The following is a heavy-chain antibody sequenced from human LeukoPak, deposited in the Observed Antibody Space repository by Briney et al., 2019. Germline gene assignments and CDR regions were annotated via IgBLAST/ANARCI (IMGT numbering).Heavy chain of an antibody. V-gene: IGHV4-34*01. CDR2: INHSGST. Sequence: PSETLSLTCAVYGGSFSGYYWSWIRQPPGKGPEWIGVINHSGSTNYNPSLKSRVTISVDTSKNQFSLKLSSVTAADTAVYYCARGGAAAGRNYYYMDVWGKGTTVTVSS. CDR1: GGSFSGYY. D-gene: IGHD6-13*01. J-gene: IGHJ6*03. CDR3: ARGGAAAGRNYYYMDV.